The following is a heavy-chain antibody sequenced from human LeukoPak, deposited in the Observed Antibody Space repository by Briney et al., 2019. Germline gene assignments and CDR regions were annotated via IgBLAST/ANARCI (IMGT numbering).Heavy chain of an antibody. J-gene: IGHJ3*02. CDR2: INHSGST. CDR3: AVRRDDLFDI. V-gene: IGHV4-34*01. Sequence: PSETLSLTSAVYGGSFSGYYWSWIRQPPGKGLEWIGEINHSGSTNYNPSLKSRVTISVDTSKNQFSLKLSSVTAADTAVYYCAVRRDDLFDIWGQGTMVTVSS. CDR1: GGSFSGYY. D-gene: IGHD1-1*01.